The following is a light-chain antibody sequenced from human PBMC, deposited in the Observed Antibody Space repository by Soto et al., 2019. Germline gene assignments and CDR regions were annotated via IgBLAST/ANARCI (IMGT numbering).Light chain of an antibody. V-gene: IGKV1-5*03. CDR3: QQYNSSPFT. Sequence: DIQMTQSPSTLSASVGDRVTITCRASQSISSWLAWYHQKPGKAPKLLIYKASSLESGVPSRFSGSGSGTEFTLTISSVQPDDLATYYCQQYNSSPFTFGPGTKVDIK. CDR2: KAS. CDR1: QSISSW. J-gene: IGKJ3*01.